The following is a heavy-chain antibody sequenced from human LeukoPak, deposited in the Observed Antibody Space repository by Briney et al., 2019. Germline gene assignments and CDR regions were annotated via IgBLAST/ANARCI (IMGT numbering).Heavy chain of an antibody. V-gene: IGHV4-34*01. J-gene: IGHJ4*02. CDR2: INHSGST. D-gene: IGHD1-26*01. Sequence: SETLSLTGAVYGGSFSGYYWSWIRQPPGKGLEWIGEINHSGSTNYNPSLKSRVTISVDTSKNQFSLKLSSVTAADTAVYYCAGGEPLKALDYWGQGTLVTVSS. CDR3: AGGEPLKALDY. CDR1: GGSFSGYY.